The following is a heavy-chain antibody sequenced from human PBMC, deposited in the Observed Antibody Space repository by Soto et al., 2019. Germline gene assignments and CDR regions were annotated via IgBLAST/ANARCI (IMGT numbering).Heavy chain of an antibody. CDR2: ISYDGSNK. V-gene: IGHV3-30*18. J-gene: IGHJ6*02. CDR3: AKARVEWLSRGVRYHYYGMDV. CDR1: GFTFSSYG. Sequence: GGSLRLSCAASGFTFSSYGMHWVRQAPGKGLEWVAVISYDGSNKYYADSVKGRFTISRDNSKNTLYLQMNSLRAEDTAVYYCAKARVEWLSRGVRYHYYGMDVWGQGTTVTVSS. D-gene: IGHD3-3*01.